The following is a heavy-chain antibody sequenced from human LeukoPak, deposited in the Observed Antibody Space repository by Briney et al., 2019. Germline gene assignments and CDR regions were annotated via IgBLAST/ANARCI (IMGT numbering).Heavy chain of an antibody. J-gene: IGHJ6*04. Sequence: GGSLRLSCAASGFTFSRYWMSWVRQAPGKGLEWVASINQDESAKFYVDSVKGRFTISRDNAKNSLYLQMNSLRAEDTAVYYCARDQSYYGSGSPMNVWGKGTTVTVSS. V-gene: IGHV3-7*01. CDR3: ARDQSYYGSGSPMNV. CDR2: INQDESAK. CDR1: GFTFSRYW. D-gene: IGHD3-10*01.